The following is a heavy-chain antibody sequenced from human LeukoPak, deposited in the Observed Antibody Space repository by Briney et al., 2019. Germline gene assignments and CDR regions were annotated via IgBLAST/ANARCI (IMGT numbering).Heavy chain of an antibody. CDR1: GGSFSGYY. J-gene: IGHJ6*03. V-gene: IGHV4-34*01. D-gene: IGHD3-10*01. CDR3: ARTKVLGSALLTSYYYYMDV. CDR2: INHSGST. Sequence: SETLSLTCAVYGGSFSGYYWSWIRQPPGKGLEWIGEINHSGSTNYNPSLKSRVTISVDTSKNQFSLKLSSVTAADTAVYYCARTKVLGSALLTSYYYYMDVWGKGTTVTISS.